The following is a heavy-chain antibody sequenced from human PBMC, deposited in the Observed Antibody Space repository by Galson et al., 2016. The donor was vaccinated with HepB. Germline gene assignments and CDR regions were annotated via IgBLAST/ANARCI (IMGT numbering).Heavy chain of an antibody. CDR2: ISSDGSNK. CDR3: ARDAKDHSILGDYGDHFDY. D-gene: IGHD4-17*01. Sequence: SLRLSCAASGFSFNNYAMHWVRQAPGKGLEWVVVISSDGSNKFYVDAVKGRFTISRDNSRNTLYLQMNSPRADDTAVYYCARDAKDHSILGDYGDHFDYWGQGTLVTVSS. CDR1: GFSFNNYA. J-gene: IGHJ4*02. V-gene: IGHV3-30*03.